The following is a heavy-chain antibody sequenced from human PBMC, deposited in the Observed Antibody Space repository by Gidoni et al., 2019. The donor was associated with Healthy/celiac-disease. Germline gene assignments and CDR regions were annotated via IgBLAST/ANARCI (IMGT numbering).Heavy chain of an antibody. J-gene: IGHJ4*02. Sequence: QVQLQESGPGLVKPSETLSLTCAVSGYSINSGYYWGWIRQPPGKGLEWIGSILHSGSTYYNPSLKSRVTISVDTSKNQFSLKLSSVTAADTAVYYCARVVVVVPAASPSYYFDYWGQGTLVTVSS. CDR3: ARVVVVVPAASPSYYFDY. CDR2: ILHSGST. V-gene: IGHV4-38-2*01. CDR1: GYSINSGYY. D-gene: IGHD2-2*01.